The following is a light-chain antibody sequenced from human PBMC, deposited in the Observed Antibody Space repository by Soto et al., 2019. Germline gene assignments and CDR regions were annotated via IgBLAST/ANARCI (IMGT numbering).Light chain of an antibody. V-gene: IGKV2-30*01. J-gene: IGKJ1*01. CDR3: MQGTHWPPT. CDR1: QSLVYSDGNAY. Sequence: DVVMTQSPLSLPVTLGQPASISCWSSQSLVYSDGNAYLSWFQQRPGQSPRRLIYKASNRDSGVPDRFSGSGSGTDFTLQISRVEAEDVGVYYCMQGTHWPPTFGRGTRVEIK. CDR2: KAS.